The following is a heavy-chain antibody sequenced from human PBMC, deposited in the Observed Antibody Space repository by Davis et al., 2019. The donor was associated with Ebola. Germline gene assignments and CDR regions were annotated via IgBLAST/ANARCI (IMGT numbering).Heavy chain of an antibody. Sequence: GGSLRLSCAASGFTFDDYAMHWVRQAPGKGLEWVSGISWNSGSIGYADSVKGRFTISRDNAKNSLYLQMNSLRAEDTAVYYCARDRPLDFFFGDYYGMDVWGQGTTVTVSS. V-gene: IGHV3-9*01. CDR1: GFTFDDYA. CDR3: ARDRPLDFFFGDYYGMDV. CDR2: ISWNSGSI. D-gene: IGHD3-16*01. J-gene: IGHJ6*02.